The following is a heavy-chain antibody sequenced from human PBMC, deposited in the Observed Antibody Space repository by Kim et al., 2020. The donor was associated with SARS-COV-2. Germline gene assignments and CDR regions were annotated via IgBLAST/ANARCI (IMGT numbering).Heavy chain of an antibody. CDR1: GGSISSSSYY. J-gene: IGHJ4*02. CDR3: ARTYYYDSSGYSPPYYFDY. D-gene: IGHD3-22*01. Sequence: SETLSLTCTVSGGSISSSSYYWGWIRQPPGKGLEWIGSIYYSGSTYYNPSLKSRVTISVDTSKNQFSLKLSSVTAADTAVYYCARTYYYDSSGYSPPYYFDYWGQGTLVTVSS. V-gene: IGHV4-39*01. CDR2: IYYSGST.